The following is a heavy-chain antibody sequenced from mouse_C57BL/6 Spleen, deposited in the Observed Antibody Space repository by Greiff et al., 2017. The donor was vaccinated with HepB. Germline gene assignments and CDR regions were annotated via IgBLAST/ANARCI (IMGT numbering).Heavy chain of an antibody. D-gene: IGHD1-1*01. CDR3: ARSPLTTVVARGFAY. CDR1: GYTFTSYW. Sequence: VQLQQSGAELAKPGASVKLSCKASGYTFTSYWMHWVKQRPGQGLEWIGYINPSSGYTKYNQKFKDKATLTADKSSSTAYMQLSSLTYEDSAVYYCARSPLTTVVARGFAYWGQRTLVTVSA. J-gene: IGHJ3*01. CDR2: INPSSGYT. V-gene: IGHV1-7*01.